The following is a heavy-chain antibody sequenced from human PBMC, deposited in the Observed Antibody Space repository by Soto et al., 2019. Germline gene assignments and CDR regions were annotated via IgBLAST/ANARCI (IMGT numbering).Heavy chain of an antibody. CDR2: ISSSSSTI. Sequence: EVQLVESGGGLVQPGGSLRLSCAASGFTFSSYSMNWVRQAPGKGLEWVSYISSSSSTIYYADSVKGRFTISRDNAKNSLYLQMNSLRDEDTAVYYCARDGKIQLWSPEQAENYYYGMDVWGQGTTVTVSS. V-gene: IGHV3-48*02. CDR1: GFTFSSYS. CDR3: ARDGKIQLWSPEQAENYYYGMDV. D-gene: IGHD5-18*01. J-gene: IGHJ6*02.